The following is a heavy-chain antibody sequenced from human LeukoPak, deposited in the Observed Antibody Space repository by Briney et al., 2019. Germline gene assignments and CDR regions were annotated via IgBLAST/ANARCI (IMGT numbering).Heavy chain of an antibody. J-gene: IGHJ4*02. D-gene: IGHD3-10*01. CDR1: GFTFSSYS. V-gene: IGHV3-21*01. Sequence: PGGSLRLSCAASGFTFSSYSMNWVRQAPGKGLEWVSSISSSSTYIYYADSVKGRFTISRDNAKNSLYLQMNSLRAEDTAVYYCAREVMVRGKYGFDYWGQGTLVTVSS. CDR2: ISSSSTYI. CDR3: AREVMVRGKYGFDY.